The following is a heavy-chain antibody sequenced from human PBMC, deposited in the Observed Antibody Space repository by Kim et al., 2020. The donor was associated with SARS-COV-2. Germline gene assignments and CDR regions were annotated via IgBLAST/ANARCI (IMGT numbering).Heavy chain of an antibody. J-gene: IGHJ6*03. Sequence: SETLSLTCAVYGGSFSGYYWSWIRQPPGKGLEWIGEINHSGSTNYNPSLKGRVTISVDTSKNQFSLKLSSVTAADTAVYYCARAVAPDYYYMAVWGKGTTVPVSS. CDR3: ARAVAPDYYYMAV. CDR1: GGSFSGYY. CDR2: INHSGST. V-gene: IGHV4-34*01.